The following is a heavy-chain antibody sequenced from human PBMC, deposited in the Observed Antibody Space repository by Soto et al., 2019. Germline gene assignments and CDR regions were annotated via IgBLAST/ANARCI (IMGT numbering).Heavy chain of an antibody. J-gene: IGHJ4*02. CDR2: IYYSGST. Sequence: PSETLSLTCTVSGGSVSSGSYYWSWIRQPPGKGLEWIGYIYYSGSTNYNPSLKSRVTISVDTSKNQFSLKLSSVTAADTAVYYCARLGYYDSSGYYYWGRGTLVTVSS. D-gene: IGHD3-22*01. V-gene: IGHV4-61*01. CDR3: ARLGYYDSSGYYY. CDR1: GGSVSSGSYY.